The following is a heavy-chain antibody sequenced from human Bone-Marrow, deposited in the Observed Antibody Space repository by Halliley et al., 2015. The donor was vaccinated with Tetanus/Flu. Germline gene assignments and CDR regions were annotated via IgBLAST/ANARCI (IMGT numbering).Heavy chain of an antibody. D-gene: IGHD2-2*01. CDR2: ISSSTRNI. J-gene: IGHJ4*02. CDR3: ARDRAMPFYYFDS. CDR1: GFTFSSYN. Sequence: CAASGFTFSSYNMNWVRQAPGKGLEWVSYISSSTRNIYYADSVKGRFTISRDNTKNSLFLQMNSLRAEDTAVYYCARDRAMPFYYFDSWGQGTLVTVSS. V-gene: IGHV3-21*01.